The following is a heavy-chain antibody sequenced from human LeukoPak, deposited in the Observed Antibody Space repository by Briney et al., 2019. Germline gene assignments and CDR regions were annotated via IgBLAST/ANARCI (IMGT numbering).Heavy chain of an antibody. CDR2: ISYDGSNK. CDR3: AKDKSGEFDY. J-gene: IGHJ4*02. Sequence: GRSLRLSCAASGFTFSSYGMHRVRQAPGKGLEWVAVISYDGSNKYYADSVKGRFTISRNNSKNTLYLQMNSLRAEDTAVYYCAKDKSGEFDYWGQGTLVTVSS. V-gene: IGHV3-30*18. D-gene: IGHD1-26*01. CDR1: GFTFSSYG.